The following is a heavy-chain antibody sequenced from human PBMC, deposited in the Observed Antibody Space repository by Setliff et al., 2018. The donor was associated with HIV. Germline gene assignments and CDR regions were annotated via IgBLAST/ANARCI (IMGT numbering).Heavy chain of an antibody. J-gene: IGHJ6*03. CDR2: IGTYNGDT. V-gene: IGHV1-18*01. CDR3: AREGLWFGDRGYYVDV. CDR1: GYTFTSSG. Sequence: GASVKVSCKASGYTFTSSGITWVRQAPGQGLEWMGWIGTYNGDTNYAQKFQGRVTMTTDTSTSTAYMELRSLLSDDTAVYYCAREGLWFGDRGYYVDVWGKGTTVTVSS. D-gene: IGHD3-10*01.